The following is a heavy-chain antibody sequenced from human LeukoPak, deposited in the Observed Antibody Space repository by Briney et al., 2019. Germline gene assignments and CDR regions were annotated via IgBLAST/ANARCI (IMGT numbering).Heavy chain of an antibody. D-gene: IGHD3-10*01. V-gene: IGHV4-39*02. CDR3: AKDSGLVYYYMDV. Sequence: KPSETLSLTCTVSGGSISSSSYYWGWIRQPPGKGLEWIGSIYYSGSTYYNPSLKSRVTISVDTSKNQFSLKLSSVTAADTAVYYCAKDSGLVYYYMDVWGKGTTVTVSS. CDR1: GGSISSSSYY. J-gene: IGHJ6*03. CDR2: IYYSGST.